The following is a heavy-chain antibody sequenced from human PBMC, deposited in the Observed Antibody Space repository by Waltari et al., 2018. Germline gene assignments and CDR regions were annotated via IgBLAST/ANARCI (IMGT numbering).Heavy chain of an antibody. J-gene: IGHJ3*01. Sequence: QVQLQESGPGLEKPSETLSLTCAVSGYSISSGYYWGWIRQPPGKGLEWIGRIYHSGSNYYNPALKSRVTISGDTSKNQFSLKLSSVTAADTAVYYCARLLNGAFDFWGQGTMVTVSS. CDR2: IYHSGSN. D-gene: IGHD2-8*01. CDR1: GYSISSGYY. V-gene: IGHV4-38-2*01. CDR3: ARLLNGAFDF.